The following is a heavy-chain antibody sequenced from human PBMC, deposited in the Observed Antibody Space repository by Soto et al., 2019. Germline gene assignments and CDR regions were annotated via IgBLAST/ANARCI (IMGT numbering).Heavy chain of an antibody. V-gene: IGHV3-43*01. Sequence: GGSLKLSCATSGFTFYYYTMHWVRQAPGKGLEWVSLISWDGGSTYYADSVKGRFTISRDNSKNSLYLQMNSLRTEDTALYYCAKDAYYYDSSGPPDYWGQGTLVTVSS. J-gene: IGHJ4*02. CDR2: ISWDGGST. D-gene: IGHD3-22*01. CDR3: AKDAYYYDSSGPPDY. CDR1: GFTFYYYT.